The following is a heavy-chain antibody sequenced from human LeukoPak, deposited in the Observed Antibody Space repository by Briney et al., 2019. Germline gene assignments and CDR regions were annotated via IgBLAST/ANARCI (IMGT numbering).Heavy chain of an antibody. Sequence: GASVKVSCKASGYTFTSYGISWVRQAPGQGLEWMGWIDTNTGNPTYAQGFTGRFVFSLDTSVSTAYLQISSLKAEDTAVYYCARGGYSGYGGIYYFDYWGQGTLVTVSS. D-gene: IGHD5-12*01. CDR1: GYTFTSYG. CDR3: ARGGYSGYGGIYYFDY. J-gene: IGHJ4*02. V-gene: IGHV7-4-1*02. CDR2: IDTNTGNP.